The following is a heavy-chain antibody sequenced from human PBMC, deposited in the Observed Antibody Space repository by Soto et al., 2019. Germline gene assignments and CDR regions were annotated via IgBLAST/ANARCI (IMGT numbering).Heavy chain of an antibody. CDR3: ARRKVVVAATTPYYYYMDV. J-gene: IGHJ6*03. CDR1: GYRFAGYG. Sequence: PGESIRVSRRGAGYRFAGYGSGWVRQIPGKGLEWMGIIYPGDSDTRYSPSFQGQVTISADKSISTAYLQWSSLKASDTAMYYCARRKVVVAATTPYYYYMDVWGKGTTVTVSS. V-gene: IGHV5-51*01. CDR2: IYPGDSDT. D-gene: IGHD2-15*01.